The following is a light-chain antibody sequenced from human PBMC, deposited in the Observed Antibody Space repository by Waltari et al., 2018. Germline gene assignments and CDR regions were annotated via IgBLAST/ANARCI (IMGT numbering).Light chain of an antibody. J-gene: IGLJ2*01. CDR2: GNG. CDR1: SSNIGAGYD. CDR3: QSYDSSLSGVV. V-gene: IGLV1-40*01. Sequence: QSVLTQPPSVSGAPGQRVTISCTGSSSNIGAGYDVHWYQQLPGTAPKLLIYGNGHRPSGVPDRFSGSKSCTSASLAITGLQAEDEADYYCQSYDSSLSGVVFGGGTKLTVL.